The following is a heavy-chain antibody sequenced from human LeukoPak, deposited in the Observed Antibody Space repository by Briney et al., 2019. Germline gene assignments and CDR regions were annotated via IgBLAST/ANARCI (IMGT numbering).Heavy chain of an antibody. V-gene: IGHV3-30-3*01. CDR3: ARGQDIAVFDP. CDR1: GFTFSSYA. J-gene: IGHJ5*02. Sequence: GRSLRLSCAASGFTFSSYAMHWVRQAPGKGLEWVAVISYDGSNKYYADSVKGRFTISRDNSKNTLYLQMNSLRAEDTAVYYCARGQDIAVFDPWGQGTLVTVSS. CDR2: ISYDGSNK. D-gene: IGHD2-15*01.